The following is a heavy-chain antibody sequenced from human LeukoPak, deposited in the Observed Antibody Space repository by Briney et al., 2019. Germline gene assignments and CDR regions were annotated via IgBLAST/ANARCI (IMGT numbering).Heavy chain of an antibody. V-gene: IGHV1-69*13. J-gene: IGHJ4*02. CDR3: AXXPXVHSGYYQRADDY. Sequence: SVKVSCKASGGTFSSXXXRWVRQAPGQGXXXXXXXXXXXGXAXXAXXXXXXXXXTGDXSTSTAYMELISXRSEDTAVYYCAXXPXVHSGYYQRADDYWGQGTLVTVSS. CDR2: XXXXXGXA. D-gene: IGHD3-22*01. CDR1: GGTFSSXX.